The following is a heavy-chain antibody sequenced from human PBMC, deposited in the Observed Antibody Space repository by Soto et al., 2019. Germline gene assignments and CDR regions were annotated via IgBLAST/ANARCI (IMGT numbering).Heavy chain of an antibody. J-gene: IGHJ3*02. CDR3: AREEQWLVRSDAFDI. CDR2: ISAYNGNT. CDR1: GYTFTSYG. V-gene: IGHV1-18*01. Sequence: ASVTVSCTASGYTFTSYGISWVRQAPGQGLEWMGWISAYNGNTNYAQKLQGRVTMTTDTSTSTAYMELRSLRSDDTAMYYCAREEQWLVRSDAFDIWGQGTMVTVSS. D-gene: IGHD6-19*01.